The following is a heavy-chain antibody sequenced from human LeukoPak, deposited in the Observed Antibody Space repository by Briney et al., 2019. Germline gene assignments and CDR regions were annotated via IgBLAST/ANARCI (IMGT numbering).Heavy chain of an antibody. V-gene: IGHV3-48*03. J-gene: IGHJ5*02. CDR1: GFTFSSYE. D-gene: IGHD6-19*01. Sequence: PGGSLRLSCAASGFTFSSYEMNWVRQAPGKGLEWVSYISSSGNTKYYADSVKGRFTISRDNAKNSLYLQMNSLRAEDTAVYYCAREHSSVSSESKGYDLWGQGTLVTVSS. CDR2: ISSSGNTK. CDR3: AREHSSVSSESKGYDL.